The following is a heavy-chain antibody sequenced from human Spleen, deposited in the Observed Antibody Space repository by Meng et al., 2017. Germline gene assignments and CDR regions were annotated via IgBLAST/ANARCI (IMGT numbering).Heavy chain of an antibody. CDR3: AGGGWYVLA. V-gene: IGHV4-34*02. CDR2: INHSVST. Sequence: QGRLRRGGQELSSPLDTLPRTRAVESGSCRCDAWSCIRQPPGKGLEWIGEINHSVSTNYNPSLKSPVTISVDTSKNQFSLKLSSVAASDTAVYYCAGGGWYVLAWGQGTLVTVSS. J-gene: IGHJ5*02. CDR1: SGSCRCDA. D-gene: IGHD6-19*01.